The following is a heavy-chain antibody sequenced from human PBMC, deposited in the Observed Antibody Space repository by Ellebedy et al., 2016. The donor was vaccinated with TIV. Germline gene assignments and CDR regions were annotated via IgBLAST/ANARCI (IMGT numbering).Heavy chain of an antibody. CDR3: ARDQQQLVIHNYYGLDV. CDR1: GYTFTSYG. D-gene: IGHD6-13*01. Sequence: AASVKVSCKASGYTFTSYGISWVRQAPGQGLEWMGWISGHDGDTNYAQKLQGRVTMTTDTYTSTAYMELRSLRSDDTAVYYCARDQQQLVIHNYYGLDVWGQGTTVTVSS. CDR2: ISGHDGDT. V-gene: IGHV1-18*04. J-gene: IGHJ6*02.